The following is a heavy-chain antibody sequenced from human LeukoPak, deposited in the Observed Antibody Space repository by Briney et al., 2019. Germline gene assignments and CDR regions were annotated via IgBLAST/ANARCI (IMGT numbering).Heavy chain of an antibody. CDR3: ARITSSDIVLMVYARGYYYYMDV. V-gene: IGHV3-21*01. D-gene: IGHD2-8*01. J-gene: IGHJ6*03. CDR1: GFTFSSYS. Sequence: GGSLRLSCAASGFTFSSYSMNWVRQAPGKGLEWVSSISSSSSYIYYADSVKGRFTISRDNAKNSLYLQMNSLGAEDTAVYYCARITSSDIVLMVYARGYYYYMDVWGKGTTVTVSS. CDR2: ISSSSSYI.